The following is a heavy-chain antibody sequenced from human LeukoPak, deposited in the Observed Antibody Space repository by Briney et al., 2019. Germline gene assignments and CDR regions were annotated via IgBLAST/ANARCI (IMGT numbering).Heavy chain of an antibody. CDR2: FDPEDGET. D-gene: IGHD3-22*01. Sequence: ASVKVSCEVSGYTLTELSMHWVRRAPGKGLEWMGGFDPEDGETIYAQKFQGRVTMTEDTSTDTAYMELSSLRSEDTAVYYCATTPLNYYDSSGYLINWFDPWGQGTLVTVSS. V-gene: IGHV1-24*01. CDR3: ATTPLNYYDSSGYLINWFDP. CDR1: GYTLTELS. J-gene: IGHJ5*02.